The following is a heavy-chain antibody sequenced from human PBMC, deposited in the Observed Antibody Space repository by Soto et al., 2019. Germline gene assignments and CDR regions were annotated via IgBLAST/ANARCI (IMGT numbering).Heavy chain of an antibody. Sequence: QLQLQESGPGLVKPSETLSLTCAVSGTSISRTGFHWGWIRQPPGQGLEWIGSIYEGETTFYNSSLKSLVTISADPSKNHFSLKLSSVTAADTAVYYCARRGSGHTFDYWGQGTLVTVSS. CDR1: GTSISRTGFH. CDR3: ARRGSGHTFDY. D-gene: IGHD3-10*01. CDR2: IYEGETT. V-gene: IGHV4-39*01. J-gene: IGHJ4*02.